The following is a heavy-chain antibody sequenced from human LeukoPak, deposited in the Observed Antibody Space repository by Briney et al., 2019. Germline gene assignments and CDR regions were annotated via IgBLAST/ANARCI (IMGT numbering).Heavy chain of an antibody. CDR2: IKQDGSEK. V-gene: IGHV3-7*03. CDR3: ARGHAVYSCYDLFSNYYYYYGMDV. CDR1: GFTFSSYW. Sequence: GGSLRLSCAASGFTFSSYWMSWVRQAPGKGVEWVANIKQDGSEKYYVDSVKGRFTISSDNAKNSLYLQMNSLRAEDTAVYYCARGHAVYSCYDLFSNYYYYYGMDVWGQGTTVTVSS. D-gene: IGHD5-12*01. J-gene: IGHJ6*02.